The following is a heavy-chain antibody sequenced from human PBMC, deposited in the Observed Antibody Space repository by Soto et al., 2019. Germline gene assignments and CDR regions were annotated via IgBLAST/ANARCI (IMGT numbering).Heavy chain of an antibody. V-gene: IGHV3-23*01. CDR1: GFTFSSYA. CDR3: AKVPNFGGHYYCDY. CDR2: IRDTGAST. J-gene: IGHJ4*02. Sequence: EVQLLESGGGLVQPGGSLRLSCAASGFTFSSYAMSWVRQAPGKGLEWVSSIRDTGASTYYADSVKGRFTISRDNFENTLYLQMNSLRAEDTAVYFCAKVPNFGGHYYCDYWGQGTLVTVSS. D-gene: IGHD4-17*01.